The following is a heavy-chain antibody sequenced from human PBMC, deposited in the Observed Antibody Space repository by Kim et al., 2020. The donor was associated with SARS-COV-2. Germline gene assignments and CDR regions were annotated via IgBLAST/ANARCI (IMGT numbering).Heavy chain of an antibody. CDR2: VFTTGSS. CDR1: GGSMNSYY. J-gene: IGHJ5*02. V-gene: IGHV4-4*07. Sequence: SETLSLTCTVSGGSMNSYYWSWIRQSAGEGLEWIGRVFTTGSSMHNPSLMSRVTMSVDTANKQFSLTLRSVTAADTAVYYCARDLYFYDTNGYHNWFDPWGQGTLVIVSS. D-gene: IGHD2-8*01. CDR3: ARDLYFYDTNGYHNWFDP.